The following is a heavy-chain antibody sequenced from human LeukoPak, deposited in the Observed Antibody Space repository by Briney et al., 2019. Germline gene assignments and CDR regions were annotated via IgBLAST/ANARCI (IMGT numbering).Heavy chain of an antibody. CDR1: GFTFSSYW. Sequence: GGSLRLSCAASGFTFSSYWMSWVRQAPGKGLEWVANIKQDGSEKYYVDSVKGRFTISRDNAKNSLYLQMNSLRAEDTAVYCCARVPAARRADYWGQGTLVTVSS. D-gene: IGHD6-6*01. CDR2: IKQDGSEK. CDR3: ARVPAARRADY. J-gene: IGHJ4*02. V-gene: IGHV3-7*01.